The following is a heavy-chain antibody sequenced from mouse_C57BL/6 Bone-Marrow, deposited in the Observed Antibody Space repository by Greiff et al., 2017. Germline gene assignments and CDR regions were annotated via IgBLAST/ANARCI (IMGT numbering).Heavy chain of an antibody. Sequence: VQGVESGAELVKPGASVKMSCKASGYTFTSYWITWVKQRPGQGLEWIGDIYPGSGSTNYNEKFKSKATLTVDTSSSTAYMQLSSLTSEDSAVYYCARGGSSGYYYAMDYWGQGTSVTVSS. D-gene: IGHD3-2*02. CDR3: ARGGSSGYYYAMDY. CDR2: IYPGSGST. CDR1: GYTFTSYW. J-gene: IGHJ4*01. V-gene: IGHV1-55*01.